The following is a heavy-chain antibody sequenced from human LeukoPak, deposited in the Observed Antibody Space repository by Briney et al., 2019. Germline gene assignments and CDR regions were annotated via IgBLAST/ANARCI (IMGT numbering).Heavy chain of an antibody. CDR2: IIPIFGTA. CDR3: AREGGIIGYSYGHFDY. D-gene: IGHD5-18*01. CDR1: GGAFSSYA. V-gene: IGHV1-69*13. Sequence: SVKVSCKASGGAFSSYAISWVRQAPGQGLEWMGGIIPIFGTANYAQKFQGRVTITADESTSTAYMELSSLRSEDTAVYYCAREGGIIGYSYGHFDYWGQGTLVTVSS. J-gene: IGHJ4*02.